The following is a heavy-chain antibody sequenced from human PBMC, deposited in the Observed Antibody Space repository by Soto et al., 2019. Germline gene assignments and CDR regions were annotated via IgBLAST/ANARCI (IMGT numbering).Heavy chain of an antibody. CDR1: GYTFTNFG. CDR3: ARGGDRFDY. V-gene: IGHV1-18*01. J-gene: IGHJ4*02. Sequence: ASLKVSCKASGYTFTNFGISWVRQAPGQGLEWMGWISSYNGNTSYAQKFQGRVTMATDTSASSAYMELRSLSSDDTAVYYCARGGDRFDYWGQGTLVTVSS. CDR2: ISSYNGNT.